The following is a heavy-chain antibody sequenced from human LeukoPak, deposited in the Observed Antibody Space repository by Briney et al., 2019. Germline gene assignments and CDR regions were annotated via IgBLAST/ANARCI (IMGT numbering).Heavy chain of an antibody. CDR1: GFTFSSYA. D-gene: IGHD2-15*01. CDR2: ISYDGSNK. CDR3: ARVGVFGYCTRDSCHSPFDH. J-gene: IGHJ4*02. V-gene: IGHV3-30-3*01. Sequence: GGSLRLSCAASGFTFSSYAMHWVRQAPGKGLEWVAVISYDGSNKYYADSVKGRFTISRDNSKNTLYLQMNSLRAEDTAVYYCARVGVFGYCTRDSCHSPFDHWGQGTLVTVSS.